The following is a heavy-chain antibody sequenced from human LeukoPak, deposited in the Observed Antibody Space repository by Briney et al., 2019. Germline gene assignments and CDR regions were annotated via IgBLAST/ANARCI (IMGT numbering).Heavy chain of an antibody. D-gene: IGHD5/OR15-5a*01. J-gene: IGHJ4*02. CDR1: GGTFSSYA. CDR3: ATERVSTNSLDY. V-gene: IGHV1-69*13. Sequence: GASVKVSCKASGGTFSSYAISWVRQAPGQGLEWMGGIIPIFGTANYAQKFQGRVTITADGSTSTAYMELSSLRSEDAAMFYCATERVSTNSLDYWGQGTLVTVSS. CDR2: IIPIFGTA.